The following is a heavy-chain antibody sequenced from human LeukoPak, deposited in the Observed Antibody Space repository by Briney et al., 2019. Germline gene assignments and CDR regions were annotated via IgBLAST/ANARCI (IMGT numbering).Heavy chain of an antibody. V-gene: IGHV3-11*03. D-gene: IGHD2-8*02. Sequence: GGSLRLSCAASGFTFSDYYMSWIRQAPGKGLEWVSYISTTSTYTDYADSVKGRFTISRDNSKNTVYLQMNSLRAADTALYYCAKKPGGNYPFDYWGQGTLVTVSS. CDR2: ISTTSTYT. CDR3: AKKPGGNYPFDY. J-gene: IGHJ4*02. CDR1: GFTFSDYY.